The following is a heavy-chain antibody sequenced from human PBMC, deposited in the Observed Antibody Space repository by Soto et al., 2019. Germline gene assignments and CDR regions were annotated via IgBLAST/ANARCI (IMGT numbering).Heavy chain of an antibody. CDR3: ARMVRGSNIDYYHYMDV. V-gene: IGHV1-18*01. CDR1: GYTFTSHG. Sequence: QVQLVQSGGEVRKPGASVKVSCKASGYTFTSHGISWVRQAPGQGLEWMGWISAYNGDTNYVQKLQGRVTVTTDRSTSTAYMELRSLRSEDTAVYYCARMVRGSNIDYYHYMDVWGKGTTVTVSS. D-gene: IGHD3-10*01. J-gene: IGHJ6*03. CDR2: ISAYNGDT.